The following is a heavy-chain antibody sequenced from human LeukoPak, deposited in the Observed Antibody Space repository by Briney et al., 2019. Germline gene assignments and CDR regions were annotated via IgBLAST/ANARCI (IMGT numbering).Heavy chain of an antibody. CDR1: GFSFSSYN. D-gene: IGHD5-18*01. V-gene: IGHV3-21*04. CDR3: GKRIQSAMAMGY. CDR2: ITSSGTYT. J-gene: IGHJ4*02. Sequence: PGGSLRLSCAASGFSFSSYNMNWVRQTPGKGLEWVSSITSSGTYTFYADSVKGRFAISRHNARNSLYLQMNGLRAEDTAVYYCGKRIQSAMAMGYWGQGTLVTVSS.